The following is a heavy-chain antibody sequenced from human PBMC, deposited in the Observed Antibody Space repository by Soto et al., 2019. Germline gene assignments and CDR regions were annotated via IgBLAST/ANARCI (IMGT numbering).Heavy chain of an antibody. J-gene: IGHJ6*03. Sequence: SETLSLTCAVYGGSFSGYYWSWIRQPPGKGLEWIGEINHSGSTNYNPSLKSRVTISVDTSKNQFSLKLSSVTAADTAVYYCARGRNWLLGYYYYYYMDVWGKGTTVTVSS. V-gene: IGHV4-34*01. CDR3: ARGRNWLLGYYYYYYMDV. CDR2: INHSGST. CDR1: GGSFSGYY. D-gene: IGHD3-9*01.